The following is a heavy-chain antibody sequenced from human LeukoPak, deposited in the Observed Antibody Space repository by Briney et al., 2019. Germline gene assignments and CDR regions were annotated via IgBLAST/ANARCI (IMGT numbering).Heavy chain of an antibody. Sequence: SETLSLTCTVSSGSISYYYWSWIRQPPGKGLEWIGYIYYSGSTNYNPSLKSRVTISVDTSKNQFSLKLSSVTAADTAVYYCARDGGYCSGGSCYPNWFDPWGQGTLVTVSS. CDR2: IYYSGST. J-gene: IGHJ5*02. V-gene: IGHV4-59*01. D-gene: IGHD2-15*01. CDR1: SGSISYYY. CDR3: ARDGGYCSGGSCYPNWFDP.